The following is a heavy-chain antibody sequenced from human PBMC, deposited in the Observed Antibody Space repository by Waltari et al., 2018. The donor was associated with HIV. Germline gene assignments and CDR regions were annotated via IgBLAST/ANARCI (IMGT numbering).Heavy chain of an antibody. CDR3: ARLQWSTQHFAS. V-gene: IGHV3-7*01. CDR1: GFAFSTSW. CDR2: IKEDGNEK. J-gene: IGHJ4*02. D-gene: IGHD4-4*01. Sequence: EVQLVESGGGLVQPGGSLRLSCAASGFAFSTSWMGWVRQAPGKGLEWVANIKEDGNEKSYVDSVKGRFTISRDNARTSLFLQIYGLGVEDTAVYYCARLQWSTQHFASWGQGARVIVSS.